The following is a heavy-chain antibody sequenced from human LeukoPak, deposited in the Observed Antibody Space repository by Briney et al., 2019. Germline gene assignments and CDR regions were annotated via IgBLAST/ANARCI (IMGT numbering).Heavy chain of an antibody. CDR1: GFTSSSYE. CDR2: ISSSGSTI. Sequence: GGSLRLSCAASGFTSSSYEMNWVRQAPGKGLEWVSYISSSGSTIYYADSVKGRFTISRDNAKKSVYLQMNSLRAEDTAVYYCARAYSERYGLGYYYMDVWGKGTTVTISS. D-gene: IGHD1-26*01. J-gene: IGHJ6*03. V-gene: IGHV3-48*03. CDR3: ARAYSERYGLGYYYMDV.